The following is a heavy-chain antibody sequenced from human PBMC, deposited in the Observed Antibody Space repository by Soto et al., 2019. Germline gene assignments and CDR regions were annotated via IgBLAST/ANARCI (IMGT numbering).Heavy chain of an antibody. J-gene: IGHJ4*02. V-gene: IGHV4-59*01. Sequence: QVQLQESGPGLLKPSETLSLTCTVSGGSISSYFYILVRPPPGKGLEWIGSVYYTGSTYYNPSLKSRVTRSVETSKTQFSLNLRSVTAADTAVYYCARDLAAVPRAFDYWGRGTLVTVSS. D-gene: IGHD6-13*01. CDR2: VYYTGST. CDR1: GGSISSYF. CDR3: ARDLAAVPRAFDY.